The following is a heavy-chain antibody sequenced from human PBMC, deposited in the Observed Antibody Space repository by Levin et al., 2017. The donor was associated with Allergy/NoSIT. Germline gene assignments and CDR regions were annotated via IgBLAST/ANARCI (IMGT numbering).Heavy chain of an antibody. Sequence: GESLKISCAASGFTFSRYWMHWVRQGPGKGLVWVSVINTDGTTPAYADSVKGRCTISRDSAKNRLYLQMKSLRAEDPAVYYCVPDGIRRTYYGMGVWGPGTTVTVSS. V-gene: IGHV3-74*01. CDR1: GFTFSRYW. CDR2: INTDGTTP. D-gene: IGHD1-26*01. CDR3: VPDGIRRTYYGMGV. J-gene: IGHJ6*02.